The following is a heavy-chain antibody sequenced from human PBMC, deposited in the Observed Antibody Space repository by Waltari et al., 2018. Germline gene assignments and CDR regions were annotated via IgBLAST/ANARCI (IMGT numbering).Heavy chain of an antibody. CDR3: ARLHAGFLAS. D-gene: IGHD3-3*01. CDR1: GGSISSYY. V-gene: IGHV4-59*01. CDR2: LFYDGTTST. J-gene: IGHJ4*02. Sequence: VQLQESGPGLVKPSETLSLTCTVSGGSISSYYWSWIRQPPGKGLKWIGYLFYDGTTSTNYNPSLKSRVTISVDTSKNQFSLKLSSVTAADTAVYYCARLHAGFLASWGQGTLVTVSS.